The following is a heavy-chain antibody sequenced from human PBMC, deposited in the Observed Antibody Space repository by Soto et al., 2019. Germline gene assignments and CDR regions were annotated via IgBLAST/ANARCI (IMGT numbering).Heavy chain of an antibody. CDR2: IYYHGGT. CDR1: GGSITNDGYY. D-gene: IGHD3-3*01. J-gene: IGHJ4*02. Sequence: QVQLQESGPGLLKASQTLSLTCTVSGGSITNDGYYWGWIRQHPGKGLEWIGYIYYHGGTYYSRSLKSRLTISVDTSKNQFSLNLRSVTAADTAVYYCGRVGPSFGVVREFYFDSWGQGTLVTVSS. V-gene: IGHV4-31*03. CDR3: GRVGPSFGVVREFYFDS.